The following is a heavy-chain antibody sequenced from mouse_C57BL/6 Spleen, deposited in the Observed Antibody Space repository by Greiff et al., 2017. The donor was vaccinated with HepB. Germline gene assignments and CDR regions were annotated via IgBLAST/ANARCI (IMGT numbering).Heavy chain of an antibody. Sequence: QVQLKQPGAELVKPGASVKLSCKASGYTFTSYWMHWVKQRPGQGLEWIGMIHPNSGSTNYNEKFKSKATLTVDKSSSTAYMQLSSLTSEDSAVYYCARKKGLLFDYWGQGTTLTVSS. D-gene: IGHD2-10*01. CDR2: IHPNSGST. CDR3: ARKKGLLFDY. CDR1: GYTFTSYW. J-gene: IGHJ2*01. V-gene: IGHV1-64*01.